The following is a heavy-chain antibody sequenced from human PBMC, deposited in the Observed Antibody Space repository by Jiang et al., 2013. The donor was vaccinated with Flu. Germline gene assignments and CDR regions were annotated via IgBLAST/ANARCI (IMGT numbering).Heavy chain of an antibody. Sequence: EWLALIYWDDDKRYSPSLKSRLTITKDTSKNQVVLTMTNMDPVDTATYYCAHDHYYDRFDYWGQGTLVTVSS. V-gene: IGHV2-5*02. J-gene: IGHJ4*02. D-gene: IGHD3-22*01. CDR2: IYWDDDK. CDR3: AHDHYYDRFDY.